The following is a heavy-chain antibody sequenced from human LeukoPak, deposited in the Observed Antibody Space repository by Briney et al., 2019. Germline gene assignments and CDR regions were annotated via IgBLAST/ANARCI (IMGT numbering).Heavy chain of an antibody. CDR3: ASHRSSSRYYYYYYGMDV. D-gene: IGHD6-6*01. J-gene: IGHJ6*02. V-gene: IGHV4-34*01. CDR2: INHSGST. Sequence: SETLSLTCAVYGGSFSGYYWSWIRQPPGKGLEWIGEINHSGSTNYNPSLKSRVTISVDTSKNQFSLKLSSVTAADTAVYYCASHRSSSRYYYYYYGMDVWGQGTTVTASS. CDR1: GGSFSGYY.